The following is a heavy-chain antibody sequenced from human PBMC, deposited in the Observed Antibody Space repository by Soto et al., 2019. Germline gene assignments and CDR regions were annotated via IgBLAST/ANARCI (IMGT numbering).Heavy chain of an antibody. CDR2: MSYDGDSK. CDR1: GFTFSSYS. J-gene: IGHJ4*02. Sequence: PGGSLRLSCAASGFTFSSYSMHWVRQAPGKGLEWVAAMSYDGDSKYFAESVKGRFTISRDNSKNTLSLQMNSLGTEDSAVYYCARGRTVRDHDDFDCWGQGTLVTVSS. CDR3: ARGRTVRDHDDFDC. D-gene: IGHD2-21*01. V-gene: IGHV3-30-3*01.